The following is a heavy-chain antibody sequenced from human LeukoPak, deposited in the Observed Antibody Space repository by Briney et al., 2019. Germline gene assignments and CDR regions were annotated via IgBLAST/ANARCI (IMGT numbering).Heavy chain of an antibody. D-gene: IGHD3-10*01. Sequence: SETLSLTCTVSGGSISSSSYYWGWIRQPPGKGLEWIGNIYYSGSTYYNPSLKSRVTISVDTSKNKFSLKLSSVTATDTAVYYCARGHYGSGSSTWGQGTLVTVSS. CDR1: GGSISSSSYY. V-gene: IGHV4-39*01. CDR3: ARGHYGSGSST. J-gene: IGHJ5*02. CDR2: IYYSGST.